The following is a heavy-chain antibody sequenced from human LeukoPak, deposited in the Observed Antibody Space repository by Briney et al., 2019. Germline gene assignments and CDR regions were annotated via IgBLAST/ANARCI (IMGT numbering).Heavy chain of an antibody. D-gene: IGHD3-16*01. V-gene: IGHV3-33*01. Sequence: GESLTLTCTVSGFTFSSYDRHWVRQAPGKGLEWVGVIWYDGSDKYYADSVKGRFTISRDNSKNTMYLQMTILRADDTAVYYCARDRVLHYFDYWGQRALVTVSS. CDR3: ARDRVLHYFDY. CDR1: GFTFSSYD. CDR2: IWYDGSDK. J-gene: IGHJ4*02.